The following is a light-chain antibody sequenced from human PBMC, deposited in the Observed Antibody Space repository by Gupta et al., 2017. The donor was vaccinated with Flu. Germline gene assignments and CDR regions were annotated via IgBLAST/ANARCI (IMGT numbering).Light chain of an antibody. V-gene: IGLV1-40*01. J-gene: IGLJ3*02. Sequence: SDNLVASYHVHWYQQLPGTAPKLLIYYNDKRPSGVPDRFSGSKSGTFASLAITGLQAEDEADFYCETYDSSLSACVFGGGTSVTVL. CDR3: ETYDSSLSACV. CDR1: SDNLVASYH. CDR2: YND.